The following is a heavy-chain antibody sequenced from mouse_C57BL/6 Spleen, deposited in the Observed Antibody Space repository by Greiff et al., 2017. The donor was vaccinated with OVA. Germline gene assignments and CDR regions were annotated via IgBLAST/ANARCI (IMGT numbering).Heavy chain of an antibody. CDR3: ARDDGSSAWFAY. V-gene: IGHV5-4*01. CDR2: ISDGGSYT. Sequence: EVQRVESGGGLVKPGGSLKLSCAASGFTFSSYAMSWVRQTPEKRLEWVATISDGGSYTYYPDNVKGRFTISRDNAKNNLYLQMSHLKSEDTAMYYCARDDGSSAWFAYWGQGTLVTVSA. CDR1: GFTFSSYA. J-gene: IGHJ3*01. D-gene: IGHD1-1*01.